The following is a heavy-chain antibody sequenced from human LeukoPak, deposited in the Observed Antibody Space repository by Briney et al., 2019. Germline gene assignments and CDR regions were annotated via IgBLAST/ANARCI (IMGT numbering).Heavy chain of an antibody. CDR2: INPNSGGT. V-gene: IGHV1-2*04. Sequence: ASVKVSCKASGYTFTGYYMHWVRQAPGQGLEWMGWINPNSGGTNYAQKFQGCVTMTRDTSISTAYMELSRLRSDDTAVYCCARRIAAASSTYGMDVWGQGTTVTVSS. CDR3: ARRIAAASSTYGMDV. CDR1: GYTFTGYY. J-gene: IGHJ6*02. D-gene: IGHD6-13*01.